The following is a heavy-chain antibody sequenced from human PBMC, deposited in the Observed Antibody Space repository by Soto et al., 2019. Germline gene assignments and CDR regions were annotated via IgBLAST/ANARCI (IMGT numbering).Heavy chain of an antibody. D-gene: IGHD3-9*01. CDR2: ISSSSSYI. J-gene: IGHJ4*02. CDR1: GFTFSSYS. CDR3: AKEGLRYFDWLIDY. Sequence: PGGSLRLSCAASGFTFSSYSMNWVRQAPGKGLEWVSSISSSSSYIYYADSVKGRFTISRDNAKNSLYLQMNSLRAEDTAVYYCAKEGLRYFDWLIDYWGQGTLVTVSS. V-gene: IGHV3-21*04.